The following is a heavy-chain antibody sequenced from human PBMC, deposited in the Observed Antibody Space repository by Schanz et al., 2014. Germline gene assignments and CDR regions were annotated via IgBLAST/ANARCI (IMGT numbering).Heavy chain of an antibody. Sequence: EVQLLESGGGLVQPGGSLRLSCAASGFTFSSYAMSWVRQAPGKGLEWVSGITGASDHIDYAESVKGRFTISRDNSKNTLYLQMDSLRAEDTAVYFCAKKVPAYNPFDSWGQGTLVNDSS. CDR1: GFTFSSYA. D-gene: IGHD1-1*01. CDR2: ITGASDHI. CDR3: AKKVPAYNPFDS. J-gene: IGHJ4*02. V-gene: IGHV3-23*01.